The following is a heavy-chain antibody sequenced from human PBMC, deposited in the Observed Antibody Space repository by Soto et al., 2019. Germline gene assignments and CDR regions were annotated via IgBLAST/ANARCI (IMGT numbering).Heavy chain of an antibody. J-gene: IGHJ2*01. Sequence: QVQLQESGPGLVKPSETLSLTCTVSGGSISSYYWSWIRQPPGKGLEWIGYIYYRGSTNYNPSLKSRVTISVDPYKHQFSQKLSSVTAADSAMYYCARFNWYFALWGRGTPVTVSS. CDR2: IYYRGST. CDR1: GGSISSYY. CDR3: ARFNWYFAL. D-gene: IGHD3-10*01. V-gene: IGHV4-59*01.